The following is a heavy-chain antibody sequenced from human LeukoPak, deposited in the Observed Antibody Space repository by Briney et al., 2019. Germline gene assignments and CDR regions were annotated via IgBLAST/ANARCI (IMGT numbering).Heavy chain of an antibody. D-gene: IGHD2-15*01. J-gene: IGHJ3*02. CDR3: ARILGAYCSGGSCPDAFDI. V-gene: IGHV4-38-2*01. Sequence: SETLSLTCAVSGYSMSSGYYWGWIRQPPGKGLEWIGNIYHSGSTYYNPSLKSRVTISVDTSKNQFSLKLSSVTAADTAVYYYARILGAYCSGGSCPDAFDIWGQGTMVTVSS. CDR1: GYSMSSGYY. CDR2: IYHSGST.